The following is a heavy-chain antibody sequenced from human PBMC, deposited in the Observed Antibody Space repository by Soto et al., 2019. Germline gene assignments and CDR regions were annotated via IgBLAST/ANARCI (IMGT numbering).Heavy chain of an antibody. D-gene: IGHD6-25*01. CDR1: GGSFSGYY. CDR2: INHSGST. V-gene: IGHV4-34*01. Sequence: QVQLQQWGAGLLKPSETLSLTCAVYGGSFSGYYWSWIRQPPGKGLEWIGEINHSGSTNYNPSLMSRVTISGDKSQTPFTLKPSPVTPADKAVYNCASSPSIEAAGNFDYWGQGTLVTVSS. CDR3: ASSPSIEAAGNFDY. J-gene: IGHJ4*02.